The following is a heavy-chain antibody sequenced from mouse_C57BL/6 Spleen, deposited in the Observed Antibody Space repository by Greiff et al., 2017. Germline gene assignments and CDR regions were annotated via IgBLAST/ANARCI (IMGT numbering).Heavy chain of an antibody. CDR1: GYTFTSYW. D-gene: IGHD3-3*01. V-gene: IGHV1-64*01. Sequence: QVQLQQSGAELVKPGASVKLSCKASGYTFTSYWMHWVKQRPGQGLEWIGMIHPNSGSTNYNEKFKSKATLTVDKSSSTAYMQLSSLTSEVSAVYFCAFSGGTGAWFAYWGKGTLVTVSA. CDR2: IHPNSGST. J-gene: IGHJ3*01. CDR3: AFSGGTGAWFAY.